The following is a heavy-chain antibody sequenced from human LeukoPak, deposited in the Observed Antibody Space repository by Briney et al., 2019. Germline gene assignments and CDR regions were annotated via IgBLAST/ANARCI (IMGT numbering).Heavy chain of an antibody. D-gene: IGHD2-15*01. CDR2: ISSSGSTI. Sequence: PGGSLRLSCAASGFTFSDYYMSWMRQAPGKGLEWVSYISSSGSTIYYADSVKGRFTISRDNAKNSLYLQMNSLRAEDTAVYYCARGRCSGGSCYSLNYYYYYYMDVWGKGTTVTVSS. CDR3: ARGRCSGGSCYSLNYYYYYYMDV. V-gene: IGHV3-11*04. CDR1: GFTFSDYY. J-gene: IGHJ6*03.